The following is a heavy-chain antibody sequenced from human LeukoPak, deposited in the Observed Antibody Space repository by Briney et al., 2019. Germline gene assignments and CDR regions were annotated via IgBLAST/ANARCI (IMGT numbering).Heavy chain of an antibody. V-gene: IGHV1-18*01. J-gene: IGHJ3*02. D-gene: IGHD3-3*01. CDR3: ARALTIFGVDLTWPGAFDI. CDR2: ISAYNGNT. Sequence: ASVKVSCKVSGGTFSSYPISWVRQAPGQGLEWMGWISAYNGNTNYAQKLQGRVTMTTDTSTSTAYMELRSLRSDDTAVYYCARALTIFGVDLTWPGAFDIWGQGTMVTVSS. CDR1: GGTFSSYP.